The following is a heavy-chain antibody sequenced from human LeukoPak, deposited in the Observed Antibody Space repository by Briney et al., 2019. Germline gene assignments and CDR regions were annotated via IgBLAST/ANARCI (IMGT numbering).Heavy chain of an antibody. D-gene: IGHD3-22*01. CDR1: GFTFSSYS. J-gene: IGHJ4*02. Sequence: DPGRSLRLSCAASGFTFSSYSMNWVRQAPGKGLEWASPISSSSSYIYYADSVKGRFTISRDNAKNSLYLQMNSLRAEDTAVYYCARDASYYYDSSGYYRCDYWGQGTLVTVSS. CDR3: ARDASYYYDSSGYYRCDY. V-gene: IGHV3-21*01. CDR2: ISSSSSYI.